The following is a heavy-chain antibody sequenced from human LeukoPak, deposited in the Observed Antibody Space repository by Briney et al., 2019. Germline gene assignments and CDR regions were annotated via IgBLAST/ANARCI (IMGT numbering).Heavy chain of an antibody. CDR2: MRSKAYGGAT. D-gene: IGHD3-10*01. CDR3: ARIEVSGHGFDY. Sequence: PGRSLRLSCTTSGFTFGDYAVSWVRQAPGKGLELVCFMRSKAYGGATEYAASVKGRFTISRDDSKSIAHLQMNSLRTEDTAMYYCARIEVSGHGFDYWGQGTLVTVSP. V-gene: IGHV3-49*04. CDR1: GFTFGDYA. J-gene: IGHJ4*02.